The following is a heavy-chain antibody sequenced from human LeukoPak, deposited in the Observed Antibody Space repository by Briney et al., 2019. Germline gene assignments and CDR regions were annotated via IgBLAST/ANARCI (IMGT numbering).Heavy chain of an antibody. CDR2: ILPSGDT. CDR3: AGYNIPYTFEF. J-gene: IGHJ4*02. V-gene: IGHV4-4*02. CDR1: GGSISRSNW. D-gene: IGHD1-14*01. Sequence: PSGTLSLTCAVSGGSISRSNWWSWVRQPPGKGLEWIGDILPSGDTNYNASLRSRLTISLDKSRNQFSLQLSSVTAADTAVYYCAGYNIPYTFEFWGPGTVVTVSS.